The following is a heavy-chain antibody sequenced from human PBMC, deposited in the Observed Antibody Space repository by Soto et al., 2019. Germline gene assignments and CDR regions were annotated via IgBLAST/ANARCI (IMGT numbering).Heavy chain of an antibody. J-gene: IGHJ4*02. Sequence: QVQLVQSGAEVKKPGASVKVSCKVSGYTLTELSMHWVRQAPGKGLEWMGGFDPEDGETIDAPKVQGRVAMTEDTSTDTAYMEMSSLISEDTVVYYCATGFHYFDYWGQGTLVTVSS. CDR2: FDPEDGET. CDR3: ATGFHYFDY. V-gene: IGHV1-24*01. CDR1: GYTLTELS.